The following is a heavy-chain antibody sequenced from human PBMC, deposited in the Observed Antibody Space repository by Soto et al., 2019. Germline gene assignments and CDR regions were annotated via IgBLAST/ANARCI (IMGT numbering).Heavy chain of an antibody. CDR1: GFTVSNNY. V-gene: IGHV3-66*01. CDR2: IYSGGST. J-gene: IGHJ4*02. D-gene: IGHD2-2*01. CDR3: ARDGCSSTTCYAD. Sequence: EVQLVESGGGLVQPGGSLRLSCAASGFTVSNNYMGWVRQAPGKGLEWVSLIYSGGSTYYADSVKGRFTISRDNSKNTLYLQMNSLRAEDTAVYYCARDGCSSTTCYADWGQGTLATVSS.